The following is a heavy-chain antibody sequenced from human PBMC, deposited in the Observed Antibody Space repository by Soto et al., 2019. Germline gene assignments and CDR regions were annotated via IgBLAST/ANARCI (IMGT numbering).Heavy chain of an antibody. J-gene: IGHJ2*01. CDR1: GFTFSTYW. CDR3: ARDRDTYGDAHFDL. V-gene: IGHV3-74*01. D-gene: IGHD2-8*01. CDR2: IKSDGSNT. Sequence: EVQLVESGGGLVQPGGSLRLSCAASGFTFSTYWMHWVRQAPGKGLVWVSRIKSDGSNTTYADSVKGRFTISRDNAKKMLHLQMNRLRAEDTAVYYCARDRDTYGDAHFDLWGRGTLVTVSS.